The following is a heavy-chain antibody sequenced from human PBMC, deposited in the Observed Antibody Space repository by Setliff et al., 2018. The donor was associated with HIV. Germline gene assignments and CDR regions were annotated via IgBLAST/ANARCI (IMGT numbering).Heavy chain of an antibody. D-gene: IGHD5-12*01. V-gene: IGHV4-34*01. J-gene: IGHJ6*03. CDR2: VNHSGST. CDR3: ARGATLLPGYSDRWEYFYMDV. CDR1: GGSFSGHY. Sequence: SETLSLTCAVFGGSFSGHYWSWIRQPPGKGLEWIGEVNHSGSTHYNPPLKSRATISVDTSKNQFSLRLNSVTAADTAVYYCARGATLLPGYSDRWEYFYMDVWGKGTTVTVSS.